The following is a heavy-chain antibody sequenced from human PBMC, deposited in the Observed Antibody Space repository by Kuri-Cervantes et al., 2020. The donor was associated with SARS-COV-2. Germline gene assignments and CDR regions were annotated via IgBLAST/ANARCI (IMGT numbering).Heavy chain of an antibody. CDR1: GFTFDDYA. Sequence: SLKISCAASGFTFDDYAMHWVRQAPGKGLEWVSGISWNSGSIGYADSVKGRFTISRDNAKNSLYLQMNSLRGEDTAVYYCARDPSRNDYNWADYWGQGTLVTVSS. CDR3: ARDPSRNDYNWADY. J-gene: IGHJ4*02. CDR2: ISWNSGSI. V-gene: IGHV3-9*01. D-gene: IGHD5-24*01.